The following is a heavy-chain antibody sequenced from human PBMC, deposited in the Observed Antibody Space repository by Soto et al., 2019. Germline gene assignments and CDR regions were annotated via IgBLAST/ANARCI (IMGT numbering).Heavy chain of an antibody. CDR2: IGTAGDT. Sequence: GGSLRLSCAASGFTFSSYDMHWVRQATGKGLEWVSAIGTAGDTYYPVSVKGRFTISRENAKNSLYPQMNSLRAGDTAVYYCARRMPVRGVPTVGAFDIWGQGTMVTVSS. J-gene: IGHJ3*02. D-gene: IGHD3-10*01. V-gene: IGHV3-13*01. CDR3: ARRMPVRGVPTVGAFDI. CDR1: GFTFSSYD.